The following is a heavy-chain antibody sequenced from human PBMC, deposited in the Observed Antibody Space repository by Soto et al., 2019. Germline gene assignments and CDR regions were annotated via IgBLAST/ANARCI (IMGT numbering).Heavy chain of an antibody. CDR3: ARGGYLSTIFGVVHGP. J-gene: IGHJ5*02. CDR2: INPNSGGT. V-gene: IGHV1-2*02. CDR1: GYTFTGYD. D-gene: IGHD3-3*01. Sequence: ASVEVSCRASGYTFTGYDMHWVRQAPGQGLEWMGWINPNSGGTNYAQKFQGRVTMTRDTSISTAYMELSRLRSDDTAVYYCARGGYLSTIFGVVHGPWGQGTLVTVSS.